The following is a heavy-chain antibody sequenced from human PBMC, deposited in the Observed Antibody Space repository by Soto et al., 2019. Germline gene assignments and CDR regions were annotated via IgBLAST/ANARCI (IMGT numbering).Heavy chain of an antibody. D-gene: IGHD1-7*01. V-gene: IGHV4-4*02. CDR2: IYRTGST. CDR1: GGSFTSNNW. Sequence: TLSLTCAASGGSFTSNNWWTWVRQPPGQGLEWIGEIYRTGSTNYNPSLKSRVTISLDKSENQFSLKVTSLTAADTAVYYCASRDPGTSVDYWGQGTLVTVSS. J-gene: IGHJ4*02. CDR3: ASRDPGTSVDY.